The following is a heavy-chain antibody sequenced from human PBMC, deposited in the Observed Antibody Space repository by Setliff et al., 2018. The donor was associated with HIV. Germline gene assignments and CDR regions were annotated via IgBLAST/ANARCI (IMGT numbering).Heavy chain of an antibody. J-gene: IGHJ4*02. V-gene: IGHV3-13*01. Sequence: SLRLSCATSGFAFSDYDFHWVRQVTGEGLEWVSAIGTGGDTYYADSVKGRFTISRDNLKKRVYLQMSSLRAEDTAVYLCARDFSTYYSIDSWGQGTLVTVSS. CDR2: IGTGGDT. D-gene: IGHD3-22*01. CDR3: ARDFSTYYSIDS. CDR1: GFAFSDYD.